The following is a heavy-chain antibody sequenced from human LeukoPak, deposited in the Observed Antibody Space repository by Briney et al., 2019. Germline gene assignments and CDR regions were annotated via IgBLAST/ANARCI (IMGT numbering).Heavy chain of an antibody. CDR3: ARDREVDTAVVRGYFDY. J-gene: IGHJ4*02. CDR2: IIPIFGTV. V-gene: IGHV1-69*13. D-gene: IGHD5-18*01. Sequence: ASVKVSCKASGGTFSSYAISWVRQAPGQGLEWMGGIIPIFGTVNYAQKFQGRVTITADESTSTAYMELSSLRSEDTAVYYCARDREVDTAVVRGYFDYWGQGTLVTVSS. CDR1: GGTFSSYA.